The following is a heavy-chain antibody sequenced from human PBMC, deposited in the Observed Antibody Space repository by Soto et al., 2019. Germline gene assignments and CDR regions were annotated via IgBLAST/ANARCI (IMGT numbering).Heavy chain of an antibody. D-gene: IGHD3-22*01. V-gene: IGHV3-30-3*01. CDR1: GFTFGTYA. CDR2: VSSEGGTQ. Sequence: QVQLVESGGGVVQPGRSLRLSCTASGFTFGTYAMQWVRQAPGKGLEWVAVVSSEGGTQFYADSVKGRFTISRDNSKNSLYLQMSSLTTEDAALYYCARENYYGGHVIGSLDLWGRGTLVSVSS. J-gene: IGHJ2*01. CDR3: ARENYYGGHVIGSLDL.